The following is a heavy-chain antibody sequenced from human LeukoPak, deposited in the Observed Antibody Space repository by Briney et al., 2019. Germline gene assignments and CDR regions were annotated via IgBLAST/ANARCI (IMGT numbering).Heavy chain of an antibody. Sequence: GGSLRLSCAASGFTFSDYYMSWIRQAPGKGLEWVSYISSSGSTIYYADSVKGRFTISRDNAKNSLYLQMNSLRAEDTAVYYCVSGFCSSGSCYSASFAYCGQGTLVTVSS. J-gene: IGHJ4*02. D-gene: IGHD2-15*01. CDR2: ISSSGSTI. V-gene: IGHV3-11*01. CDR3: VSGFCSSGSCYSASFAY. CDR1: GFTFSDYY.